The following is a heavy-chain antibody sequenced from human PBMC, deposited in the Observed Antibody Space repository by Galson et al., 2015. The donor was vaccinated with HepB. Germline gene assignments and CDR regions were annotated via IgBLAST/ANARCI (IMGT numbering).Heavy chain of an antibody. CDR1: GFTFSSYA. D-gene: IGHD3-3*01. V-gene: IGHV3-30-3*01. CDR3: ARDLHDSAHYDLWSGYYGKDY. J-gene: IGHJ4*02. Sequence: SLRLSCAASGFTFSSYAMHWVRPAPGKGLEWVTVISYDGSNKYYADSVKGRFTISRDNSKNTLYLQMNSLRAEDTAVYYCARDLHDSAHYDLWSGYYGKDYWGQGTLVTVSS. CDR2: ISYDGSNK.